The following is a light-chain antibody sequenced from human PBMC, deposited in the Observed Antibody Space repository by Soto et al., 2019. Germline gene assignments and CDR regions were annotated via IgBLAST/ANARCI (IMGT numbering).Light chain of an antibody. CDR3: SSYTSSIPYV. CDR2: DVS. Sequence: QSALTQPASVSGSPGQSSTISCTGTSSDVGGYNYVSWYQQHPGKAPKLMIYDVSNRPSGVSNRFSGSKSGNTASLTISGLQAEDEADYYCSSYTSSIPYVFGTGTKLTVL. J-gene: IGLJ1*01. V-gene: IGLV2-14*01. CDR1: SSDVGGYNY.